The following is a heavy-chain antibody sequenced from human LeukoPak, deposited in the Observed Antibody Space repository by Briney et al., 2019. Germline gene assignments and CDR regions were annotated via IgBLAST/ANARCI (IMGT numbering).Heavy chain of an antibody. CDR2: IYYSGST. D-gene: IGHD3-3*01. Sequence: PSETLSLTCTVSGGSISSSSYYWGWIRQPPGKGLEWIGSIYYSGSTYYNPSLKSRVTISVDTSKNQFSLKLGSVIAADTAVYYCARRRYDFWSGYQTDFFDYWGQGTLVTVSS. CDR3: ARRRYDFWSGYQTDFFDY. V-gene: IGHV4-39*01. CDR1: GGSISSSSYY. J-gene: IGHJ4*02.